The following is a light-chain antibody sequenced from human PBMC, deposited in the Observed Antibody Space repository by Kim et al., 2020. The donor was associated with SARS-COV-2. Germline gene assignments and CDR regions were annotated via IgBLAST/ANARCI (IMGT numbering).Light chain of an antibody. V-gene: IGKV3-20*01. CDR3: QQYGKTPWT. J-gene: IGKJ1*01. CDR2: GAS. Sequence: SPGDRATLPCRASQSVSNSYLAWYQQKPGQAPRLLIYGASGRATGIPDRFSGSGSGTDFTFIISRLEPEDCAVYFCQQYGKTPWTFGQGTKVDIK. CDR1: QSVSNSY.